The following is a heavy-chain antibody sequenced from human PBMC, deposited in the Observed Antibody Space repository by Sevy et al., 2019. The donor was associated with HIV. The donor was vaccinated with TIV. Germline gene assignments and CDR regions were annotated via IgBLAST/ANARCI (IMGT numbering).Heavy chain of an antibody. CDR1: GFTFSDHG. CDR3: ARVDSRGDYGMDV. V-gene: IGHV3-30*03. CDR2: ISFDGSVK. D-gene: IGHD3-10*01. J-gene: IGHJ6*02. Sequence: GGCLRLSCEASGFTFSDHGMNCVRQAPGKGLEWVALISFDGSVKYYADSVKGRFTISRDNPKNTLYLQTTGLTVQDIAVYYCARVDSRGDYGMDVWGQGTPVHVSS.